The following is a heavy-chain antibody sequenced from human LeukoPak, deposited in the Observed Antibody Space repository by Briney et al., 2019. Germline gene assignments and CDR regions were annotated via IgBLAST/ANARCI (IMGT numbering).Heavy chain of an antibody. CDR1: GFTFSSYA. CDR3: VEDLYCSSTSCYEGGFDY. V-gene: IGHV3-64D*06. Sequence: GGSLRLSCSASGFTFSSYAMHWVRQAPGKGLEYVSAISSNGGSTYYADSVKGRFTISRDNSKNTLYLQMSSLRAEDTAVYYCVEDLYCSSTSCYEGGFDYWGQGTLVTVSS. CDR2: ISSNGGST. J-gene: IGHJ4*02. D-gene: IGHD2-2*01.